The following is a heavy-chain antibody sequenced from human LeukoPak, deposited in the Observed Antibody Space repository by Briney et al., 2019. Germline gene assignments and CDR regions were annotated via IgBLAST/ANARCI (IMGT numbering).Heavy chain of an antibody. J-gene: IGHJ4*02. V-gene: IGHV3-30*02. CDR1: GFTFTHFG. D-gene: IGHD1-26*01. CDR3: AKIVGSGSRTF. Sequence: GGSLRLSCLASGFTFTHFGMHWVRQAPGKGLEWVTFIQYDGIDKYYADSVKGRFSISRDDSKNTTYLQMNSLKPEDTAVYYCAKIVGSGSRTFWGQGTLVIVSS. CDR2: IQYDGIDK.